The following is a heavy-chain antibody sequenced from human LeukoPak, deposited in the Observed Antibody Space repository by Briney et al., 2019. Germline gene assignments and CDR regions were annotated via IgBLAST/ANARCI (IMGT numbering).Heavy chain of an antibody. J-gene: IGHJ4*02. CDR3: ASLAYYGSGY. CDR2: IYYGGSTST. V-gene: IGHV4-31*03. CDR1: GGSISSGGYY. Sequence: SETLSLTCTVSGGSISSGGYYWSWIRQHPGKGLECIGYIYYGGSTSTYYNPSLKSRATISVDTSKNQFSLRLNSVTVADTAVYFCASLAYYGSGYWGQGTLVTVSS. D-gene: IGHD3-10*01.